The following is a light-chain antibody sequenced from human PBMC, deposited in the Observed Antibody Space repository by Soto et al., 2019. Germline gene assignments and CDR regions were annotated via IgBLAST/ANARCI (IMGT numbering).Light chain of an antibody. CDR3: AAWDDSLNGHV. CDR2: TTN. V-gene: IGLV1-44*01. CDR1: SSNIGTSS. Sequence: QSVLTQPHSASGTPGQRVTISCSGSSSNIGTSSVHWFQQLPGTAPKLLISTTNQRPSGVPERFPGSKSGTSASLAISGLQSEDEADYYFAAWDDSLNGHVFGTGTKVTVL. J-gene: IGLJ1*01.